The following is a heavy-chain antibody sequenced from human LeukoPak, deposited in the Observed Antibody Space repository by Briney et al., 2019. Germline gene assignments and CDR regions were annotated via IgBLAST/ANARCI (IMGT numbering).Heavy chain of an antibody. CDR1: GYSISSAYY. J-gene: IGHJ3*02. CDR2: MYHSGST. Sequence: SETLSLTCSVSGYSISSAYYWGWIRQPPGKGLEWIGTMYHSGSTNYNPSLKSRVTISVDTSKNQFSLKLSSVTAADTAVYYCARDQYYYDSSGSNAFDIWGQGTMVTVSS. CDR3: ARDQYYYDSSGSNAFDI. D-gene: IGHD3-22*01. V-gene: IGHV4-38-2*02.